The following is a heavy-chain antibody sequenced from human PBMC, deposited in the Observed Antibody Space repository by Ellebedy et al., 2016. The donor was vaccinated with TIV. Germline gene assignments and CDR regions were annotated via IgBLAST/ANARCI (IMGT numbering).Heavy chain of an antibody. D-gene: IGHD6-13*01. V-gene: IGHV3-48*01. CDR3: AKDSSSWFRYFQH. CDR2: ISSRSTTI. Sequence: GGSLRLSCAASGFTFSSYNMNWVRQAPGKGLEWVSYISSRSTTIYYADSVKGRFTISRDNSKNTLYLQMNSLRAEDTAVYYCAKDSSSWFRYFQHWGQGTLVTVSS. CDR1: GFTFSSYN. J-gene: IGHJ1*01.